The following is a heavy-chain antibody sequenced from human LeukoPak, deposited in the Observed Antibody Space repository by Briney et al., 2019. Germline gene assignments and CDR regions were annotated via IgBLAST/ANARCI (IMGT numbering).Heavy chain of an antibody. V-gene: IGHV3-21*01. CDR2: ISSSSSYI. CDR3: ARRVVAATSYYFDY. J-gene: IGHJ4*02. CDR1: GFTFSSYS. Sequence: GGSLRLSCAAPGFTFSSYSMNWVRQAPGKGLEWVSSISSSSSYIYYADSVKGRFTISRDNAKNSLYLQMNSLRAEDTAVYYCARRVVAATSYYFDYWGQGTLVTVSS. D-gene: IGHD2-15*01.